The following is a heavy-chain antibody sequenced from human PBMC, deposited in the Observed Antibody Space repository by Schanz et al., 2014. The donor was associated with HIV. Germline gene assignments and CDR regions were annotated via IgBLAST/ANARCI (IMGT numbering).Heavy chain of an antibody. CDR2: IDPNSGGT. V-gene: IGHV1-2*02. Sequence: QVQLVQSGAEVKKPGASVKVSCKASGYTFAGHRIHWLRQAPGQGLDWMGWIDPNSGGTNYAQKFQARVTMTRDKSISTAYMELSSLRYDDTAVYYCAREPSFSGLDVWGQGTTVIVSS. CDR3: AREPSFSGLDV. D-gene: IGHD6-6*01. CDR1: GYTFAGHR. J-gene: IGHJ6*02.